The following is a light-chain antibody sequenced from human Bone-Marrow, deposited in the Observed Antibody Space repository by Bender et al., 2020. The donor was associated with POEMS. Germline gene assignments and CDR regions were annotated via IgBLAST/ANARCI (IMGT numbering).Light chain of an antibody. V-gene: IGLV3-10*01. Sequence: SYELTQPPSVSVSPGQTARITCSGDALPQKFASWYQQRSGQAPVLVIYEDNKRPSGISERFSGSSSGTLATLTISGAQVEDEADYYCYATDSSGYHWVFGGGTKLTVL. CDR1: ALPQKF. J-gene: IGLJ2*01. CDR3: YATDSSGYHWV. CDR2: EDN.